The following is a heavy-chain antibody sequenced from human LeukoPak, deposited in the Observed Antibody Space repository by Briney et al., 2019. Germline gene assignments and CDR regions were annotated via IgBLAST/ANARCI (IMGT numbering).Heavy chain of an antibody. V-gene: IGHV3-30*02. CDR1: GFTLSSYG. CDR2: VRYDGSNK. J-gene: IGHJ4*02. CDR3: AKDIYDFWSGSFDY. D-gene: IGHD3-3*01. Sequence: GGSLRLSCAASGFTLSSYGMHWVRQAPGKGLEWVAFVRYDGSNKYYADSVKGRFTISRDNSKNTLYLQMNSLRAEDTAVYYCAKDIYDFWSGSFDYWGQGTLVTVSS.